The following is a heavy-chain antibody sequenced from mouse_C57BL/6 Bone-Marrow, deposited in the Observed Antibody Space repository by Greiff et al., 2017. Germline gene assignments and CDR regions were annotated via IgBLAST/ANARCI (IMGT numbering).Heavy chain of an antibody. CDR3: ARDGYYVWYFDV. Sequence: EVMLVESGGGSVKPGGSLKLSCAASGFTFSSYAMSWFRQTPEKRLEWVATISDGGSYTYYPDNVKGRFTISRDNAKNTRYLQMSHLKSEDTAMYYCARDGYYVWYFDVWGTGTTVTVSS. D-gene: IGHD2-3*01. J-gene: IGHJ1*03. V-gene: IGHV5-4*01. CDR2: ISDGGSYT. CDR1: GFTFSSYA.